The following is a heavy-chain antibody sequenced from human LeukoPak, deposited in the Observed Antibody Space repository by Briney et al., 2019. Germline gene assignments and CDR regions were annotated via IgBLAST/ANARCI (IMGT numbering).Heavy chain of an antibody. CDR1: GYTLTELS. Sequence: GASVKVSCKVSGYTLTELSMHWVRQAPGKGLEWMGGFDPEDGETIYAQKFQGRVTMTEDTSTDTAYMELSSLRSEDTAVYYCASTLYSSSWYPWFDPWGQGTLVTVS. J-gene: IGHJ5*02. D-gene: IGHD6-13*01. V-gene: IGHV1-24*01. CDR3: ASTLYSSSWYPWFDP. CDR2: FDPEDGET.